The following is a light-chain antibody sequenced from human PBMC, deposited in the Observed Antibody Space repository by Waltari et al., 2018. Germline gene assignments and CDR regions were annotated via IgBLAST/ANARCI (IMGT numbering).Light chain of an antibody. CDR1: SSTIGSNY. J-gene: IGLJ3*02. Sequence: QSVLTQPPSASGTPGQRVTISCSGSSSTIGSNYVYWYQHLPGTAPKLLIYRNDQRPSGVPDQFSGSKSGTSASLAISELRSEDEADYYCVAWDDSLSATVFGGGTKLTVL. V-gene: IGLV1-47*01. CDR3: VAWDDSLSATV. CDR2: RND.